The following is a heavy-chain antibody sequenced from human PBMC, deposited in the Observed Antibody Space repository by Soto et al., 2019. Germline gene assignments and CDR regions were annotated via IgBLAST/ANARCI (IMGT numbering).Heavy chain of an antibody. J-gene: IGHJ6*01. CDR1: GFTFSSYA. Sequence: QVQLVESGGGVVQPGRSLRLSCAASGFTFSSYAMHWVRQAPGKGLEWVAVISYDGSNKYYADSVKGRFTISRDNSKNTLYLQMNSLRAEDTAVYYCARDLGSGWPDYYYGMDVW. CDR2: ISYDGSNK. CDR3: ARDLGSGWPDYYYGMDV. V-gene: IGHV3-30-3*01. D-gene: IGHD6-19*01.